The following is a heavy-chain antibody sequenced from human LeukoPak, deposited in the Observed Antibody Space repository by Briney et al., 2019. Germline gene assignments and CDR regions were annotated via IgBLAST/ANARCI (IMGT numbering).Heavy chain of an antibody. Sequence: SETLSLTCAVYGGSFSGYYWSWIRQPPGKGLEWIGEINHSGSTNYNPSLKSRVTIPVDTSKNQFSLNLSSVTAADTAVYYCARRHSSSSGIGDYWGQGTLVTVSS. J-gene: IGHJ4*02. D-gene: IGHD6-6*01. V-gene: IGHV4-34*01. CDR3: ARRHSSSSGIGDY. CDR1: GGSFSGYY. CDR2: INHSGST.